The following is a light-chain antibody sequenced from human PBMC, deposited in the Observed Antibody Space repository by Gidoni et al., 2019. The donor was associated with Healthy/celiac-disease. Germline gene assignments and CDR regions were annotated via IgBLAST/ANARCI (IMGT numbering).Light chain of an antibody. J-gene: IGKJ2*01. Sequence: IVLTQSPCPLSLSPWERATLSCRARQSVSSSYLAWYQQKPGQAPRLRIYGESSRATGIPDRFSGSGSGTDFTLTISRLEPEDFAVYYCQQYGSSPMYTCGQGTKLEIK. CDR3: QQYGSSPMYT. V-gene: IGKV3-20*01. CDR1: QSVSSSY. CDR2: GES.